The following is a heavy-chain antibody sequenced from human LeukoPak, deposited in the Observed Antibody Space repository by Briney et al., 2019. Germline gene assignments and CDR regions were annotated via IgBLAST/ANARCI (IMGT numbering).Heavy chain of an antibody. CDR3: ARGQNIPA. D-gene: IGHD1/OR15-1a*01. Sequence: GGSLRLSCVASGFTFSTHAMTWVRQAPGRGLEWVSGIGDSGGDTYYADSVKGRFTISRDNSKNTLYLQMNSLRAEDTAVYYCARGQNIPAWGQGTLVTVSS. CDR2: IGDSGGDT. J-gene: IGHJ4*02. CDR1: GFTFSTHA. V-gene: IGHV3-23*01.